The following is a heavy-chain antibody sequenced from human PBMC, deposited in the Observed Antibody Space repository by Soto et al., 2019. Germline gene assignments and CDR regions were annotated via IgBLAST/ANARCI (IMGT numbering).Heavy chain of an antibody. D-gene: IGHD3-9*01. CDR1: GETFCSYA. Sequence: GWSLRLSCSASGETFCSYAVSGVRQTPGKGLEWVSAISGSGGSTYHADSVKGRFTISRDNSKNTLYLQMNSLRAEDTAVYYCAKDWTGYPTYYFDYWGQGTLVTVSS. J-gene: IGHJ4*02. V-gene: IGHV3-23*01. CDR2: ISGSGGST. CDR3: AKDWTGYPTYYFDY.